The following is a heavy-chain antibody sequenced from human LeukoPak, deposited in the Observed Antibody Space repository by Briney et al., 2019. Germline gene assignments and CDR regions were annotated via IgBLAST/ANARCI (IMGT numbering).Heavy chain of an antibody. CDR2: IYPGDSDT. CDR1: GYSFPDSW. D-gene: IGHD3-22*01. V-gene: IGHV5-51*01. J-gene: IGHJ5*02. CDR3: AIYDSSGSIDP. Sequence: GESLKISCKGSGYSFPDSWIAWVRQMPGKGLECMGIIYPGDSDTRYSPSFQGQVTISADKSISTAYLQWSSLKASDTATYYCAIYDSSGSIDPWGQGTLVTVSS.